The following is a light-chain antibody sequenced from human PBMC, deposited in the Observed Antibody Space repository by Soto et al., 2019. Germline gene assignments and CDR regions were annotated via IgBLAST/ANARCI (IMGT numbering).Light chain of an antibody. V-gene: IGKV3-15*01. CDR3: QQYKNWPPLT. J-gene: IGKJ4*01. CDR1: QSVGSA. Sequence: EIVMTQSPATLSVSPGETATLSCRASQSVGSAVAWYQHKPGQAPRLLIVGASIRATGVPGRFSGGGSGTEFTLPISSLQSEYFAVYYCQQYKNWPPLTFGGGTTVEIK. CDR2: GAS.